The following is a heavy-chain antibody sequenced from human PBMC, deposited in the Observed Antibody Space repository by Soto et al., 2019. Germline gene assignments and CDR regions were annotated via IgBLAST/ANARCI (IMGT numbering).Heavy chain of an antibody. D-gene: IGHD4-17*01. V-gene: IGHV4-34*01. J-gene: IGHJ4*02. CDR2: INHSGST. CDR1: GGSFSGYY. Sequence: SETLSLTCAVYGGSFSGYYWSWIRQPPGKGLEWIGEINHSGSTNYNPSLKSRVTISVDTSKNQFSLTLSSVTAADTAVYYCARGSTVTTLYYFDYWGQGTLVTVSS. CDR3: ARGSTVTTLYYFDY.